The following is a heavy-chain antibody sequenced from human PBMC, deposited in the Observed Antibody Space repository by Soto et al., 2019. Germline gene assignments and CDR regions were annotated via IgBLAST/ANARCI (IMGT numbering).Heavy chain of an antibody. CDR2: ISGSGGST. Sequence: PGGSLRLSCAASGFTFSSYAMSWVRQAPGKGLEWVSAISGSGGSTYYADSVKGGFIFSRDNSKDTLYLQMNSLRAGDTAVYYCARGKLELDYWGQGTLVTVSS. V-gene: IGHV3-23*01. CDR1: GFTFSSYA. CDR3: ARGKLELDY. J-gene: IGHJ4*02. D-gene: IGHD1-7*01.